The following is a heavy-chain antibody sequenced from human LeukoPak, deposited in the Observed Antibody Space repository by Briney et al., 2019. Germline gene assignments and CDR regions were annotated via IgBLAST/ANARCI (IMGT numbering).Heavy chain of an antibody. Sequence: PGGSLRLSCAASGFTFSSCGMTWVRQAPGKGLEWVSSISGSDDGTYYADSVKGRFTISRDNSKNTLYLLMNSLRAEDTAVYYCAKRGPIYSSSPGNYFDYWGQGTLVTVSS. V-gene: IGHV3-23*01. D-gene: IGHD6-6*01. CDR1: GFTFSSCG. CDR2: ISGSDDGT. J-gene: IGHJ4*02. CDR3: AKRGPIYSSSPGNYFDY.